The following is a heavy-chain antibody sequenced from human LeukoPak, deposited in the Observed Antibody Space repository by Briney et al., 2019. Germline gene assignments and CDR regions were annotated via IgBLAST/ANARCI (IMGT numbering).Heavy chain of an antibody. CDR2: ISDSGGYT. Sequence: GGSLRLPRAASGFPFSSFAMSWVRQAPGKGLEWVSGISDSGGYTYYADSVKGRFTISRDNSKNTLYLHMNSLRAEDTAVYYCAKLGNFASGSYSDWGQGTLVTVSS. CDR1: GFPFSSFA. D-gene: IGHD3-10*01. CDR3: AKLGNFASGSYSD. J-gene: IGHJ4*02. V-gene: IGHV3-23*01.